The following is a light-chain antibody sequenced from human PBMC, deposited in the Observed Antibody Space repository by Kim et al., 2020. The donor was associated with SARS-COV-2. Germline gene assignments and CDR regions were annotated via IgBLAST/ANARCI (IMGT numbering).Light chain of an antibody. V-gene: IGKV3-20*01. CDR3: QQYGSSPRT. J-gene: IGKJ2*01. CDR2: GAS. CDR1: QSVNSRY. Sequence: EIVLTQSPGTLSLSPGERATLSCRASQSVNSRYLAWYQQKPGQAPRLLIYGASSRATGIPDRFSGSGSGTDFTLTISRLEPEDFAVYYCQQYGSSPRTFGQGTKLEI.